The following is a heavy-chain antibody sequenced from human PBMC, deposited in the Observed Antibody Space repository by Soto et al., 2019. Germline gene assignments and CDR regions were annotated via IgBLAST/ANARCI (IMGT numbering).Heavy chain of an antibody. J-gene: IGHJ4*02. D-gene: IGHD4-17*01. CDR2: ISASGGST. CDR3: AKESTATVNCEY. Sequence: GGSLRLSCAASGFTFSSYDMNWVRQAPGKGLEWVSGISASGGSTHYADSVKGRFTISRDNSKNTLYLQMNSLRAEDTAVYYCAKESTATVNCEYWGQGTLVTVSS. CDR1: GFTFSSYD. V-gene: IGHV3-23*01.